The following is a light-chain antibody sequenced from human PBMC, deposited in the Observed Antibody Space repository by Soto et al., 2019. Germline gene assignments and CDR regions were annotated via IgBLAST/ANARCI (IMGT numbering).Light chain of an antibody. CDR1: RSLSSSY. CDR2: GAS. V-gene: IGKV3-20*01. Sequence: ESVLTQSPGTLSLSPGERATLSCRASRSLSSSYVVWYQQKPGQAPRLLMYGASSRATGIPDRFSGSGSGTDFTLTISRLEPEDFAVYYCQQYGSSPVTVGPGTKVDIK. J-gene: IGKJ3*01. CDR3: QQYGSSPVT.